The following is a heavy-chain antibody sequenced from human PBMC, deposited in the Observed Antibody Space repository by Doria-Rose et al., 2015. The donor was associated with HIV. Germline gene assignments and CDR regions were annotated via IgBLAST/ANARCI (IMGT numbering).Heavy chain of an antibody. D-gene: IGHD6-13*01. V-gene: IGHV2-26*01. CDR1: GVSLSSPGMG. CDR2: IFSDDER. J-gene: IGHJ4*02. CDR3: ARIKSSRWYHKYYFDF. Sequence: SGPVLVNPTETLTLTCTVSGVSLSSPGMGVSWIRQPPGKALEWLANIFSDDERSYKTSLKSRLTISRGTSKSQVFLTMTDRDPVDTATYYCARIKSSRWYHKYYFDFWGQGTLVIVSA.